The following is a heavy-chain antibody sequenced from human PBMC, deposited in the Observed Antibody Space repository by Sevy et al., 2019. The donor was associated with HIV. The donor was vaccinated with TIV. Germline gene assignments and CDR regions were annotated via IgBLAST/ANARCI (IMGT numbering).Heavy chain of an antibody. V-gene: IGHV1-8*02. J-gene: IGHJ6*02. CDR3: ARASEAWNYYGMDV. CDR2: MNPNSGNT. CDR1: GYTFTGYY. Sequence: ASVKVSCKASGYTFTGYYVHWVRQATGQGLEWMGWMNPNSGNTGYAQKFQGRVTMTRNTSISTAYMELSSLRSEDTAVYYCARASEAWNYYGMDVWGQGTTVTVSS. D-gene: IGHD1-1*01.